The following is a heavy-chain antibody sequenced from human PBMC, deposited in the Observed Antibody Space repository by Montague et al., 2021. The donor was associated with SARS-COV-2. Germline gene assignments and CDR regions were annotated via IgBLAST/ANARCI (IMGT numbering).Heavy chain of an antibody. Sequence: SETLSLTCTVSGGSISSSSYYWGWIRQPPGKGLEWIGNIFYSGSTYSYTSLQIRVSISVSTSKNHFSLRLISVTAADTAVYYCARLPYVYDSTHAFDNWGQGTMVTVSS. V-gene: IGHV4-39*02. J-gene: IGHJ3*02. CDR2: IFYSGST. D-gene: IGHD3-22*01. CDR3: ARLPYVYDSTHAFDN. CDR1: GGSISSSSYY.